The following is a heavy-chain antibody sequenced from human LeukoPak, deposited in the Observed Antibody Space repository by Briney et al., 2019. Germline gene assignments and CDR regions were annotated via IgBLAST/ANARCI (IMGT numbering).Heavy chain of an antibody. V-gene: IGHV3-7*01. J-gene: IGHJ5*02. CDR3: ARDSRYYDILTGYYQNWFDP. CDR2: IKQDGSEK. Sequence: PGGSLRLSCAASGFTFSSYWMSWVRQAPGKGLEWVANIKQDGSEKYYVDSVKGRFTISRDNAKNSLYLQMNSLRAEDTAVYYCARDSRYYDILTGYYQNWFDPWGQGTLVTVSS. D-gene: IGHD3-9*01. CDR1: GFTFSSYW.